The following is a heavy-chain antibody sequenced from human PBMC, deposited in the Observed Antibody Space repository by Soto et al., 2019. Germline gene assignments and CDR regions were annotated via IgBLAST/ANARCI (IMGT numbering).Heavy chain of an antibody. CDR2: IYYSGST. Sequence: QVQLQESGPGLVKPSETLSLTCTVSGGSISSYYWSWIRQPPGKGLEWIGYIYYSGSTNYNPSLKGRVTISVDTSKNQFSLKLSSVTAADTAVYYCARSLEWLLQDYYGMDVWGQGTTVTVSS. V-gene: IGHV4-59*01. CDR1: GGSISSYY. CDR3: ARSLEWLLQDYYGMDV. J-gene: IGHJ6*02. D-gene: IGHD3-3*01.